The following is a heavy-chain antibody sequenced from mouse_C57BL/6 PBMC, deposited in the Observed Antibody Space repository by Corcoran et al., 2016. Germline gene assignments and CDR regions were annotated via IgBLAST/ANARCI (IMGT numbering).Heavy chain of an antibody. D-gene: IGHD4-1*02. CDR1: GYTFTGYW. J-gene: IGHJ2*01. Sequence: QVQLQQSGAELMKPGASVKLSCKATGYTFTGYWIEWVKQRPGQGLEWIGESLPGSGSTNYNAKFKGKATFTADTSSNTAYMQLSSLTTEDSAIYYCARVNWDGSWGQGTTLTVSS. CDR2: SLPGSGST. CDR3: ARVNWDGS. V-gene: IGHV1-9*01.